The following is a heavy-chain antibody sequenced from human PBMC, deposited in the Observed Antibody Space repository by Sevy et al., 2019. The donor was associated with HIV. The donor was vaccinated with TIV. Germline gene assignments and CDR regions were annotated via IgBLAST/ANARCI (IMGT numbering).Heavy chain of an antibody. CDR3: AGDSRLTMVRGGAPYYYYGMDV. J-gene: IGHJ6*02. D-gene: IGHD3-10*01. V-gene: IGHV3-11*01. CDR2: ISSSGSTI. CDR1: GFTFSDYY. Sequence: GESLKISCAASGFTFSDYYMSWIRQAPGKGLEWVSYISSSGSTIYYADSVKGRFTISRDNAKNSLYLQMNSLRAEDTAGYYCAGDSRLTMVRGGAPYYYYGMDVWGQGTTVTVSS.